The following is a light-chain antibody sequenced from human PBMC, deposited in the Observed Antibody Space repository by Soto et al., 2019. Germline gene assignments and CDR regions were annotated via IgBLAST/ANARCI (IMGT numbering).Light chain of an antibody. J-gene: IGLJ1*01. V-gene: IGLV2-14*01. CDR3: SSYTAGGTI. CDR2: EVS. Sequence: QSVLTQPPSASGSPGQSVTISCTGTSRDVGGYNYVSWYQQHPGKAPKLMIYEVSNRPSGVSNRFSGSKSGNTASLTISGLQAEDEADYYCSSYTAGGTIFGTGTKVTVL. CDR1: SRDVGGYNY.